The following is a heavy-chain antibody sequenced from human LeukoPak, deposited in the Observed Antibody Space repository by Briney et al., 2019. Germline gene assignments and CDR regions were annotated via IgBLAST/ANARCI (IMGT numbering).Heavy chain of an antibody. J-gene: IGHJ4*02. Sequence: GGSLRLSCAASGFTFNYFRMHWVRQAPGKGLVWVSHIESDGSGTRCADSVRGRFTISRDNAKNTLYLQMNSLRAEDTAVYYCATQASVGYWGQGTLVTVSS. CDR3: ATQASVGY. CDR1: GFTFNYFR. CDR2: IESDGSGT. V-gene: IGHV3-74*01. D-gene: IGHD1-26*01.